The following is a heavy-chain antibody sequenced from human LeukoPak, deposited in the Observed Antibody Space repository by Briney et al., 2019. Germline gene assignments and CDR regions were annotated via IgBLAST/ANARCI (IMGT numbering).Heavy chain of an antibody. Sequence: PSETLSLTCTVSGGSISSGSYYWSWIRQPAGKGLEWIGRIYTSGSTNYNPSLKSRVTISVDTSKNQFSLKLSSVTAADTAVYYCARASIWYYDILTGYYDYWDQGTPVTVSS. D-gene: IGHD3-9*01. V-gene: IGHV4-61*02. CDR3: ARASIWYYDILTGYYDY. CDR1: GGSISSGSYY. J-gene: IGHJ4*02. CDR2: IYTSGST.